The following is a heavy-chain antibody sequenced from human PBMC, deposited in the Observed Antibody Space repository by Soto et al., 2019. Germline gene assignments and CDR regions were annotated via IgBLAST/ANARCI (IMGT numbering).Heavy chain of an antibody. CDR1: GYTFTSYG. J-gene: IGHJ6*02. Sequence: QVQLVQSGAEVKKPGASVKVSCKASGYTFTSYGISWVRQAPGQGLEWMGWISAYNGNTNYAQRLQGRVTMTTDTSTSTLYMELRSLSSDDTAVYYCARDVRGRYYYYGMDVWGQGTTVTVSS. D-gene: IGHD5-12*01. CDR3: ARDVRGRYYYYGMDV. V-gene: IGHV1-18*01. CDR2: ISAYNGNT.